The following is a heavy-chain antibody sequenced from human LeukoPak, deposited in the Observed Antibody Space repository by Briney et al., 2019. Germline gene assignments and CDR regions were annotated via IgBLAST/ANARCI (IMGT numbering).Heavy chain of an antibody. CDR2: ISGSGVRT. V-gene: IGHV3-23*01. J-gene: IGHJ4*02. CDR3: AKDPLLAAALGRPLYYFVY. D-gene: IGHD6-13*01. Sequence: GLLRPCCAASGFTFSSYCMCIGRPAPGEVLEWGSAISGSGVRTYSADSVKCRCTISRDNSKNTLYLQMNSLGAEDTAVYYCAKDPLLAAALGRPLYYFVYWGQGALVTVSS. CDR1: GFTFSSYC.